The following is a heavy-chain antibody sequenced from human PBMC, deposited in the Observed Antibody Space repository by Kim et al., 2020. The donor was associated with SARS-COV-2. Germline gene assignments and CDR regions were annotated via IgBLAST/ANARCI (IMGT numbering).Heavy chain of an antibody. V-gene: IGHV4-30-2*05. J-gene: IGHJ6*02. CDR3: ARVPGNSWYYYGMDV. Sequence: PSLKIRVTISVDTSKNQFSLKLSSVTAADTAVYYCARVPGNSWYYYGMDVWGQGTTVTVSS. D-gene: IGHD6-13*01.